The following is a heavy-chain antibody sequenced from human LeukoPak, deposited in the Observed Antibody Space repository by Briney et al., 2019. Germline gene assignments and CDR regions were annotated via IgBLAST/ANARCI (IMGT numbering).Heavy chain of an antibody. V-gene: IGHV3-33*06. D-gene: IGHD1-26*01. J-gene: IGHJ4*02. CDR1: GFTFNTYG. CDR2: IWSDGTHK. Sequence: PGRSLRLSCAASGFTFNTYGMHWVRQAPGKGLEWVAVIWSDGTHKYYSDSVKGRFTISRDNSKNTLYLEMNSLRVEDTAVYYCAKSHSESQTTVGNWGQGTLVTVSS. CDR3: AKSHSESQTTVGN.